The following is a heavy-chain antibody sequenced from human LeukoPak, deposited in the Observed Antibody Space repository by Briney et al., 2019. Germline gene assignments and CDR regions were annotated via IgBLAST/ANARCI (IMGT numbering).Heavy chain of an antibody. CDR1: GGSITTYY. J-gene: IGHJ4*02. CDR2: IDTTEDT. D-gene: IGHD1-26*01. Sequence: ASETLSLTCTDSGGSITTYYWSWIRQPAGEGLEWIGRIDTTEDTNYNPSLRSRVTMSVDTSKSQFSLKLTSVTAADTAVYYCARESTHGSYPDVWGQGTLVTVSS. CDR3: ARESTHGSYPDV. V-gene: IGHV4-4*07.